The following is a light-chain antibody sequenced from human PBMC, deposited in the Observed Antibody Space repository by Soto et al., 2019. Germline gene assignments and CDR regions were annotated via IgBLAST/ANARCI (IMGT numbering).Light chain of an antibody. Sequence: DIQLTQSPSFLSASVGDRLTITCRASQDIRSSLAWYQQKPGKAPNLLIYTVSTLQSGVPSRFSGSRSGTEFPLTSSSLQPEDFATYYRQQFNSSPFTFGGGTKVEI. CDR2: TVS. J-gene: IGKJ4*01. V-gene: IGKV1-9*01. CDR1: QDIRSS. CDR3: QQFNSSPFT.